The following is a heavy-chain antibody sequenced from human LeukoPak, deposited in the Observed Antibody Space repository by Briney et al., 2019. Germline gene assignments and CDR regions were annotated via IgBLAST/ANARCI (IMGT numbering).Heavy chain of an antibody. Sequence: PGGSLRLSCAASGFTFDDYGMSWVRQAPGNGLEWVSGINWNGGSTGYADSVKGRFTISRDKAKNSLYLQMNSLRAEDTALYYCAREYEDGAQNYYDSSGYRYFDYWGQGTLVTVSS. CDR1: GFTFDDYG. CDR2: INWNGGST. J-gene: IGHJ4*02. CDR3: AREYEDGAQNYYDSSGYRYFDY. D-gene: IGHD3-22*01. V-gene: IGHV3-20*04.